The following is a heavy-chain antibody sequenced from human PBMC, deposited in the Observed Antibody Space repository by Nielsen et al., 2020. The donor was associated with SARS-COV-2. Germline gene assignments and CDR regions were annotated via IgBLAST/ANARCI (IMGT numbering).Heavy chain of an antibody. J-gene: IGHJ6*02. D-gene: IGHD1-26*01. CDR2: IIPILGIA. Sequence: SVKVSCKASGYTFTSYAISWVRQAPGQGLEWMGRIIPILGIANYAQKFQGRVTITADKSTSTAYMELSSLRSEDTAVYYCAKGSPEVGAPHYYGMDVWGQGTTVTVSS. CDR3: AKGSPEVGAPHYYGMDV. V-gene: IGHV1-69*04. CDR1: GYTFTSYA.